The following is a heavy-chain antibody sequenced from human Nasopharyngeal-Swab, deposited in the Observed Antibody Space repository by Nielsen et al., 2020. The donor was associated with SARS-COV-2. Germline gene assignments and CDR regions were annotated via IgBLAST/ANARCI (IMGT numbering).Heavy chain of an antibody. CDR3: ARGREAVTTYYYYYGMDV. Sequence: ASVQVSCKASGYTFTSYDINWVRQATAQGLEWMGWMNPNSGNTGYAQKFQGRVTMTRNTSISTAYMELSSLRSEDTAVYYCARGREAVTTYYYYYGMDVWGQGTTVTVSS. CDR2: MNPNSGNT. CDR1: GYTFTSYD. D-gene: IGHD4-17*01. J-gene: IGHJ6*02. V-gene: IGHV1-8*01.